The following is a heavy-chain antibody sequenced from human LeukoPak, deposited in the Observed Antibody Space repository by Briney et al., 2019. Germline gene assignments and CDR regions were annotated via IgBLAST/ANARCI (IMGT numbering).Heavy chain of an antibody. D-gene: IGHD3-3*01. J-gene: IGHJ4*02. CDR2: ISGSGGST. Sequence: GSLRLSCAASGFTFSSYAMSWVRQAPGKGLEWVSAISGSGGSTYYADSVKGRFTISRDNSKNTLYLQMNSLRAEDTAVYYCAKPTLRFLEWFQYYFDYWGQGTLVTVSS. V-gene: IGHV3-23*01. CDR3: AKPTLRFLEWFQYYFDY. CDR1: GFTFSSYA.